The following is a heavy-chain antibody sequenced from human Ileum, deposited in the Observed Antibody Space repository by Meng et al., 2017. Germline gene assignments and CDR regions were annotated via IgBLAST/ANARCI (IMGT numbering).Heavy chain of an antibody. Sequence: GESLKISCVVSGFTFSDHYMDWVRQAPGKGLEWVGRSRNKANSYTTEYDASVKGRVTISRDDSKNSLYLQMNSLKTEDTAVYYCASVMGYSGMYQGDFWGQGTLVTVSS. D-gene: IGHD1-26*01. CDR2: SRNKANSYTT. J-gene: IGHJ4*02. CDR3: ASVMGYSGMYQGDF. CDR1: GFTFSDHY. V-gene: IGHV3-72*01.